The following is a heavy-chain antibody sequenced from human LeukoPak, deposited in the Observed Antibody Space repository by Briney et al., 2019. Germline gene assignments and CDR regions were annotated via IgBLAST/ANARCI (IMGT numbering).Heavy chain of an antibody. V-gene: IGHV4-34*01. D-gene: IGHD2-21*02. J-gene: IGHJ5*02. Sequence: SETLSLTCAVYGGSFSGYYWSWIRQPPGKGLEWIGEINHSGSTNYNPSLKSRVTISVDTSKSQFSLKLSSVTAADTAVYYCARSKVPATGNWFDPWGQGTPVTVSS. CDR2: INHSGST. CDR1: GGSFSGYY. CDR3: ARSKVPATGNWFDP.